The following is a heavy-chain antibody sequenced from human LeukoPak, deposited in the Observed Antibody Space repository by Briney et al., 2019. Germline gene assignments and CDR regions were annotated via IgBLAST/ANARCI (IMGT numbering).Heavy chain of an antibody. CDR2: MSGSGSST. V-gene: IGHV3-23*01. CDR3: AKNTGPIYYYSGMGV. D-gene: IGHD5-18*01. J-gene: IGHJ6*02. Sequence: GGSLRLSCAASGFTFNTYAMSWVRQAPGKGLEWVSSMSGSGSSTYYADSVEGRFTISRDNSKNTLYLRMNSLRAEDTAVYYCAKNTGPIYYYSGMGVWGQGTTVTVSS. CDR1: GFTFNTYA.